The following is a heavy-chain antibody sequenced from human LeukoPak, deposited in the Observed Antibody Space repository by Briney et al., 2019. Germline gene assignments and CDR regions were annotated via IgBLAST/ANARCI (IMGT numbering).Heavy chain of an antibody. CDR2: ISGSGSTI. J-gene: IGHJ4*02. CDR3: APLRVDTSMEVVFDY. CDR1: GFTFSSYE. Sequence: GGSLRLSCAASGFTFSSYEMNWVRQAPGKGLEWVSYISGSGSTIYYADSVKGRFTISRDNSKNTLYLQMNSLRAEDTAVYFCAPLRVDTSMEVVFDYWGQGTRVTVSS. V-gene: IGHV3-48*03. D-gene: IGHD5-18*01.